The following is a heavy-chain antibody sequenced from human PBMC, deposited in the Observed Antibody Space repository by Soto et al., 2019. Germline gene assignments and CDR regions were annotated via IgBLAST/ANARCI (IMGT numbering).Heavy chain of an antibody. D-gene: IGHD2-2*01. CDR1: GFTFSSYS. J-gene: IGHJ6*02. CDR2: ISSSSSYI. V-gene: IGHV3-21*01. CDR3: ASDASSYYYYYGTDL. Sequence: GGSLRLSCAASGFTFSSYSMNWVRQAPGKGLEWVSSISSSSSYIYYADSVKGRFTISRDNAKNSLYLQMNSLRAEDTAVYYCASDASSYYYYYGTDLWGQGATVAVS.